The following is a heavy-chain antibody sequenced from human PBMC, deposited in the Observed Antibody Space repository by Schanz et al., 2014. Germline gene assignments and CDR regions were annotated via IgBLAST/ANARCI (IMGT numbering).Heavy chain of an antibody. Sequence: EVQLLESGGGLVQPGESLRLSCAASGFSFSSYTMSWVRQAPGKGLQWVSAISGSGASTYYADSVKGRFTISRDNSKNTLYLQMNSLRAEDTAVYYCAKDQGSYGSGSYSYFDYWGQGTLDTVSS. CDR3: AKDQGSYGSGSYSYFDY. V-gene: IGHV3-23*01. D-gene: IGHD3-10*01. CDR2: ISGSGAST. J-gene: IGHJ4*02. CDR1: GFSFSSYT.